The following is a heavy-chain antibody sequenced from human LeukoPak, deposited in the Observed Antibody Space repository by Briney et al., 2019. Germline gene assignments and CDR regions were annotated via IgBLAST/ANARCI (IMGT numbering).Heavy chain of an antibody. CDR1: GGSISSYY. CDR2: IYYSGST. J-gene: IGHJ2*01. Sequence: SETLSLTCTVSGGSISSYYWSWIRQPPGKGLEWIGYIYYSGSTNYNPSLKSRVTISVDTSKNQFSLKLSSVTAADTAVYYCARSPSGILTGYYDYWYFDLWGRGTLVTVSS. D-gene: IGHD3-9*01. V-gene: IGHV4-59*08. CDR3: ARSPSGILTGYYDYWYFDL.